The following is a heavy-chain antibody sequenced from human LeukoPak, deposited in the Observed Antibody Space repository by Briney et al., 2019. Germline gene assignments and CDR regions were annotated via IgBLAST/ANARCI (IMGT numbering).Heavy chain of an antibody. D-gene: IGHD1-26*01. J-gene: IGHJ4*02. Sequence: SETLSLTCTVSGGSISSSSYYWGWIRQPPGKGLEWIGSIYYSGSTYYNPSLKSRVTISVDTSKNQFSLKLSSVTAADTAVYYCARDRNWEVANWGQGTLVTVSS. CDR2: IYYSGST. CDR1: GGSISSSSYY. V-gene: IGHV4-39*07. CDR3: ARDRNWEVAN.